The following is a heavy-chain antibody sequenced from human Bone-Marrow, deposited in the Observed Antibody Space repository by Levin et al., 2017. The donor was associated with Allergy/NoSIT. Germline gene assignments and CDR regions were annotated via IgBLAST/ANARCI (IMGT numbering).Heavy chain of an antibody. CDR3: TRITITRFDP. D-gene: IGHD3-10*01. V-gene: IGHV3-73*01. CDR1: GFTFSGSA. J-gene: IGHJ5*02. CDR2: IRSKANSYAT. Sequence: GGSLRLSCAASGFTFSGSAMHWVRQASGKGLEWVGRIRSKANSYATAYAASVKGRFTISRGDSKNTAYLQMNSLKTEDTAVYYCTRITITRFDPWGQGTLVTVSS.